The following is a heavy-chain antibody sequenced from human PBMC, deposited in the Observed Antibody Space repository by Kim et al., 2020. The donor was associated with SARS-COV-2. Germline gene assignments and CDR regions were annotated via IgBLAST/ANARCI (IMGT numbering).Heavy chain of an antibody. CDR3: TTVGIWGDYVYYYGMDV. J-gene: IGHJ6*02. Sequence: PVKGRFTISRDNPKNTLYLQMNSLKTEDTAVYYCTTVGIWGDYVYYYGMDVWGQGTTVTVSS. V-gene: IGHV3-15*01. D-gene: IGHD4-17*01.